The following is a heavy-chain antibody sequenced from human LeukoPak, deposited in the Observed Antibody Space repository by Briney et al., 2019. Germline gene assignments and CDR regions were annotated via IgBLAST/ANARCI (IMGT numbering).Heavy chain of an antibody. Sequence: PSETLSLTCAVSGGSISSGGYSWSWIRQPPGKGLEWIGYIYYSGSTYYNPSLKSRVTISVDTSKNQFSLKLSSVTAADTAVYYCASLRRAYYYGSGSPRRGFDPWGQGTLVTVSS. CDR1: GGSISSGGYS. CDR3: ASLRRAYYYGSGSPRRGFDP. CDR2: IYYSGST. V-gene: IGHV4-30-2*05. D-gene: IGHD3-10*01. J-gene: IGHJ5*02.